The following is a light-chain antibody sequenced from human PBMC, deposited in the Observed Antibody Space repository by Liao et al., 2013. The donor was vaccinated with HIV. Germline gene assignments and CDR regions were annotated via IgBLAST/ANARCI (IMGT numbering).Light chain of an antibody. J-gene: IGLJ1*01. V-gene: IGLV3-21*01. CDR1: NVGSKS. CDR3: QVWDSSSDHYV. Sequence: SYVLTQPPSLSVAPGKTASITCGGNNVGSKSVHWYRQKPGQAPVLVIYSDSDRPSGIPERLSGSYSGNTATLTISGVEVGDEADYYCQVWDSSSDHYVFGTGTKVTVL. CDR2: SDS.